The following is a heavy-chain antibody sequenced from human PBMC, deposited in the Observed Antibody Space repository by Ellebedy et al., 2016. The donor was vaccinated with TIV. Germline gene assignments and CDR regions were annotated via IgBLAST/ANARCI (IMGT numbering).Heavy chain of an antibody. Sequence: SETLSLXXTVSGGSISSYYWSWIRQPPGKGLEWIGYIYYSGSTNYNPSLKSRVTISVDTSKNQFSLKLSSVTAADTAVYYCARTYYYGFDPWGQGTLVTVSS. J-gene: IGHJ5*02. CDR3: ARTYYYGFDP. V-gene: IGHV4-59*12. CDR2: IYYSGST. D-gene: IGHD3-10*01. CDR1: GGSISSYY.